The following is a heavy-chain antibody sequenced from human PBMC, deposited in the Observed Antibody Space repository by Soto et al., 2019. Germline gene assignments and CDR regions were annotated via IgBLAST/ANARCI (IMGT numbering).Heavy chain of an antibody. D-gene: IGHD6-13*01. CDR3: ARGNGISSWYRHYYYYGMDV. CDR1: GGSISSYY. V-gene: IGHV4-59*01. J-gene: IGHJ6*02. CDR2: IYYSGST. Sequence: PSETLSLTCTVSGGSISSYYWSWIRQPPGKGLEWIGYIYYSGSTNYNPSLKSRVTISVDTSKNQFSLKLSSVTAAGTAVYYCARGNGISSWYRHYYYYGMDVWGQGTTVTVSS.